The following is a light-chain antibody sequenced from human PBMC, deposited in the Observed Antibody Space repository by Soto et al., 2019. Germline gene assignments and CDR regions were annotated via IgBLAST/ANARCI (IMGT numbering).Light chain of an antibody. CDR2: EVN. V-gene: IGLV2-8*01. J-gene: IGLJ1*01. Sequence: GLTEPPSASGYPGETVVISCTRTSSDVGGYNYVSWCQQHPVKAPKLMIYEVNKRPSWVPDRFSGSKSGNTASLTVSGLQAEDEADYYCSSYAGSSNVFGTRNQVT. CDR1: SSDVGGYNY. CDR3: SSYAGSSNV.